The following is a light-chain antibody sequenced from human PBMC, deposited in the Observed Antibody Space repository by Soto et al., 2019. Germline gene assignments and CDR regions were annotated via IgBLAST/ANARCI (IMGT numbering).Light chain of an antibody. CDR3: QQYNNWPPDT. CDR2: GAS. V-gene: IGKV3-15*01. CDR1: QTVNTN. Sequence: EILMTQSPATLSVSPGERVTLSCKASQTVNTNLAWYQQKPGQAPRLLIYGASTRATGIPARFSGRGSRTEFTLTISSLQSEDFAVYYCQQYNNWPPDTFGQGTKVEIK. J-gene: IGKJ2*01.